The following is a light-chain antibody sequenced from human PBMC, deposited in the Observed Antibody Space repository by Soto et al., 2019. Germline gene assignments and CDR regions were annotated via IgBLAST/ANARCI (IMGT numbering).Light chain of an antibody. CDR3: QQRSNWPWK. J-gene: IGKJ1*01. CDR1: QSVSSY. V-gene: IGKV3-11*01. CDR2: DAS. Sequence: EIVLTQSPATLSLSPGERATLSCRASQSVSSYLAWYQQKPGQAPRLLIYDASNRATGIPARFSGSGSGTDFTLTISSLEPEDFEVYYCQQRSNWPWKFGQGTKVEIK.